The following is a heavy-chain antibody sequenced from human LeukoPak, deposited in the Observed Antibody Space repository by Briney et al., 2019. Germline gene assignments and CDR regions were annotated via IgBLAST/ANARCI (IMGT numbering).Heavy chain of an antibody. CDR3: AKVMPPGRIRFYSYYMDV. CDR2: INSAGDNV. J-gene: IGHJ6*03. CDR1: GFTFSDYF. V-gene: IGHV3-11*04. Sequence: GGSLRLSCVASGFTFSDYFMSWIRQAPGKGLEWLSFINSAGDNVYYADSVKGRFTISRDKSKNTLSLQMNGLRVEDTAVYYCAKVMPPGRIRFYSYYMDVWGKGTTVSVS. D-gene: IGHD2-15*01.